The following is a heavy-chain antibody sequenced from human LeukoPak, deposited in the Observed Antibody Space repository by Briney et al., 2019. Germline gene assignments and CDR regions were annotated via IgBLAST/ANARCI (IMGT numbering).Heavy chain of an antibody. CDR3: ARDNSVRDEAWWFYP. Sequence: ASVKVSCKASGYSFTDFYIHWVRQVPGQGLEWMGLISPTGGSTAYAQKFQGRVTLTRDMSTSTDYLELSSLRSEDTAVYYCARDNSVRDEAWWFYPWGQGTLVTVSS. J-gene: IGHJ5*02. D-gene: IGHD5-24*01. V-gene: IGHV1-46*01. CDR2: ISPTGGST. CDR1: GYSFTDFY.